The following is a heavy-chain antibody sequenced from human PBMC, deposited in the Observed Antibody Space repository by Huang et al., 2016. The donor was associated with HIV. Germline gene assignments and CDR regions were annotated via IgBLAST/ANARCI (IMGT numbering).Heavy chain of an antibody. V-gene: IGHV3-23*01. CDR1: GFTFNKYV. CDR3: AKDRTVVVEDYFDY. Sequence: EVQLLESGGGLVQPGGSLRLSCAASGFTFNKYVMSWVRQAPGKGLEWVSTISIRGGSTSYADAGKGRFNICRDNSENTLYLQMNSLTAEDTAVYYCAKDRTVVVEDYFDYWGQGTLVTVSS. J-gene: IGHJ4*02. CDR2: ISIRGGST. D-gene: IGHD2-15*01.